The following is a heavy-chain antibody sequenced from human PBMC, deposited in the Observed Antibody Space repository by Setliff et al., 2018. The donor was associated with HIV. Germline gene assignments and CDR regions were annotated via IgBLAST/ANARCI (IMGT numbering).Heavy chain of an antibody. CDR2: IISILGIT. J-gene: IGHJ3*01. V-gene: IGHV1-69*10. CDR1: GGSSSTHA. CDR3: AGPRGDEAFDV. Sequence: SVKVSCKASGGSSSTHAMNWVRQAPGQGLEWMGQIISILGITNYAQKFQGRVTLTADESTSTMYMELSSLTSDDTAVYYCAGPRGDEAFDVWGQGIAGHRLL.